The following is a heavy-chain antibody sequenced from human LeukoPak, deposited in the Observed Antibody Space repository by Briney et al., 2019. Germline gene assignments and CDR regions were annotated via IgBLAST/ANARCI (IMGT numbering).Heavy chain of an antibody. CDR2: IYTSGST. J-gene: IGHJ6*02. V-gene: IGHV4-4*07. CDR3: ARDLVFEVVPAALTYYYYGMDV. CDR1: GGSISRYY. D-gene: IGHD2-2*01. Sequence: PSETLSLTCTVSGGSISRYYWSWIRQPAGKGLEGIGRIYTSGSTNYNPSLKSRVTMSVDTSKNQFSLKLSSVTAADTAVYYCARDLVFEVVPAALTYYYYGMDVWGQGTTVTISS.